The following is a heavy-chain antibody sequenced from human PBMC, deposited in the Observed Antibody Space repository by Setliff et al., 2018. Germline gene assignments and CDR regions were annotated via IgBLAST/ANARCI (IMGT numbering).Heavy chain of an antibody. Sequence: PSETLSLTCNVSGVSISSYYWSWIRQPPGKGLESIGYIQKSGGTNYNPALKSRVTISVDTSTNQFSLKLRSVTAADTAVYYCARLYHNDNSADFRRAPFDVWGQGMMVTVSS. J-gene: IGHJ3*01. D-gene: IGHD3-22*01. V-gene: IGHV4-59*01. CDR1: GVSISSYY. CDR3: ARLYHNDNSADFRRAPFDV. CDR2: IQKSGGT.